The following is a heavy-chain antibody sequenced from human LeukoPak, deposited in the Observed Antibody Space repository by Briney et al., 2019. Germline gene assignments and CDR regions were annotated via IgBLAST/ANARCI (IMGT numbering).Heavy chain of an antibody. CDR2: IYPGDSDT. CDR3: ARLLGYCSSTSCYLLYNWFDP. J-gene: IGHJ5*02. Sequence: PGESLKISCKGSGYSFTSYWIGWVRQMPGKGLEWMGIIYPGDSDTRYSPSFQGQVTISAHKSISTAYLQWSSLKASDTAMYYCARLLGYCSSTSCYLLYNWFDPWGQGTLVTVSS. D-gene: IGHD2-2*01. V-gene: IGHV5-51*03. CDR1: GYSFTSYW.